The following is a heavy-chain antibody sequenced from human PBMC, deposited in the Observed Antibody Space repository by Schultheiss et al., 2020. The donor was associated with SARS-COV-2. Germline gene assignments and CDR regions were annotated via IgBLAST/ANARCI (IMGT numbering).Heavy chain of an antibody. V-gene: IGHV3-48*04. CDR2: ISASSNTI. CDR3: ARDGDVAMVSGALDI. Sequence: GESLKISCVTSGFSFSTSAMHWVRQAPGKGLEWISYISASSNTIYYADSVKGRFTISRDNAENSVSLQMSRLRVEDTAVYYCARDGDVAMVSGALDIWGQGTMVTVSS. J-gene: IGHJ3*02. CDR1: GFSFSTSA. D-gene: IGHD5-18*01.